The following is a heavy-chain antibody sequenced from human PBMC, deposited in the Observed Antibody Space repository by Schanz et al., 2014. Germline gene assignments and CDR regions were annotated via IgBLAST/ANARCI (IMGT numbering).Heavy chain of an antibody. CDR1: GFTFSSYA. J-gene: IGHJ6*02. CDR2: ISGSGDTA. Sequence: EVQLLESGGGLVQPGGSLRLSCAASGFTFSSYAMSWVRQAPGKGLEWVSAISGSGDTAYYADSVKGRFTISRDNFKGALYLQMSSLRAEDTAVYYCLAPDYGMDVWGQGTTVTVSS. CDR3: LAPDYGMDV. V-gene: IGHV3-23*01.